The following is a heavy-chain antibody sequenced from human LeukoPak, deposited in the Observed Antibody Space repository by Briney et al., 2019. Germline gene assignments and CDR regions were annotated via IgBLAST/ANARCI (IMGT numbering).Heavy chain of an antibody. V-gene: IGHV3-30*03. CDR2: ISYDGSTK. J-gene: IGHJ4*02. CDR1: GFTFSTYG. D-gene: IGHD3-10*01. CDR3: SYFGF. Sequence: GGSLRLSCAASGFTFSTYGMHWVRQAPGKGLEWVALISYDGSTKYYADSVKGRFTVSRDNSENTLYLQMNSLRAEDTAVHYCSYFGFWGQGARVTVS.